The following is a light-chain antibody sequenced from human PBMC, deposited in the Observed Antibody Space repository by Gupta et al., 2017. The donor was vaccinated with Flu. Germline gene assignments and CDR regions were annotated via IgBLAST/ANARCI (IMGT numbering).Light chain of an antibody. Sequence: DIQMTQSPSSLSASVGDRVTITCRTSHSINIYLNWYQQRPGKAPQLLICAPSTLQTGVPSRFSGSGSGTDFALSISSLQPEDSATYFCQQTYTYPVAFGGGTKVEIK. CDR1: HSINIY. CDR2: APS. V-gene: IGKV1-39*01. CDR3: QQTYTYPVA. J-gene: IGKJ4*01.